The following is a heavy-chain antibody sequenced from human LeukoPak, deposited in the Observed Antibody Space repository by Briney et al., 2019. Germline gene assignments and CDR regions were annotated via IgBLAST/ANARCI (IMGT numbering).Heavy chain of an antibody. Sequence: QPGRSLRLSCAASGFTFSSYAMHWVRQAPGKGLEWVAVISYDGSNKYYADSVKGRFTISRDNSKNTLYLQMNSLRAEDTAVYYCASSIPLWFGEPVMWGQGTLVTVSS. CDR2: ISYDGSNK. V-gene: IGHV3-30*04. CDR1: GFTFSSYA. D-gene: IGHD3-10*01. J-gene: IGHJ4*02. CDR3: ASSIPLWFGEPVM.